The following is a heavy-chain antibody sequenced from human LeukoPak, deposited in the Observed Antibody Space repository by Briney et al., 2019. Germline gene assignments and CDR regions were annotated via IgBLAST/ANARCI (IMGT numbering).Heavy chain of an antibody. CDR1: GFTFSSYS. J-gene: IGHJ4*02. D-gene: IGHD5-24*01. CDR3: AREEEDGYNSDY. Sequence: PGGSLRLSCAASGFTFSSYSMNWVRQAPGKGLEWVSSISSSSSYIYYADSVKGRFTISRDNAKNSLYLQMNSLRAEDTAVYYCAREEEDGYNSDYWGQGTLVTVSS. V-gene: IGHV3-21*01. CDR2: ISSSSSYI.